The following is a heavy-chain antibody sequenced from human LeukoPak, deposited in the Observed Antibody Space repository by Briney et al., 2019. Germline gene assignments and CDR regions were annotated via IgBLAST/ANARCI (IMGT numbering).Heavy chain of an antibody. CDR1: GDSVSSNSAA. J-gene: IGHJ5*02. V-gene: IGHV6-1*01. Sequence: SQTLSLTCAISGDSVSSNSAAWTWIRQSPSRGFEWLGRTYYRSKWYNDYAVSVKSRITINPDTSKNQFSLQLNSMTPEDTAVYYCVGGNYWFDPWGQGTLVTVSS. CDR3: VGGNYWFDP. CDR2: TYYRSKWYN. D-gene: IGHD1-26*01.